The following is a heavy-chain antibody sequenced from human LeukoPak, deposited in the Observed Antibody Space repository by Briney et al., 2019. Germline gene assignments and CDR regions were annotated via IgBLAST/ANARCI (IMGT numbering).Heavy chain of an antibody. J-gene: IGHJ4*02. V-gene: IGHV3-23*01. CDR2: ISGSGGST. CDR1: GFTFSSYA. Sequence: GGSLRISCAASGFTFSSYARSWVRQAPGKGLEWVSAISGSGGSTYYADSVKGRFTISRDNSKNTLYLQMNSLRAEDTAVYYCAKDSSRAVAGTRLFYWGQGTLVTVSS. D-gene: IGHD6-19*01. CDR3: AKDSSRAVAGTRLFY.